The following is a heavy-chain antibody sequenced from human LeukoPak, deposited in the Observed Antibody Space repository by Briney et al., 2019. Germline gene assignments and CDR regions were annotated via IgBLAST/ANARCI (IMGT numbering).Heavy chain of an antibody. D-gene: IGHD3-22*01. CDR2: IYTSGST. V-gene: IGHV4-4*07. CDR1: GGSISSYY. CDR3: ARTRPDYDSSGADY. Sequence: SETLSLNCTGSGGSISSYYWSWIRQPAGKGLEWIGRIYTSGSTNYNPSLKSRVTMSVDTSKNQFSLKLSSVTAADTAVYYCARTRPDYDSSGADYWGQGTLVTVSS. J-gene: IGHJ4*02.